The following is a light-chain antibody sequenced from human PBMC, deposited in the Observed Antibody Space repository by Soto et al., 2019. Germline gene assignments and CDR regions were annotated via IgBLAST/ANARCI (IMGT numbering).Light chain of an antibody. CDR1: QSVNSN. Sequence: EIVMTQSPATVSVSPGERATLSCRASQSVNSNLVWYQHKPGQAPRLLIYGASTRATGIPARFSGSGSGTDFTLTISSLQSEDFALYYCQQYNNWPWTFGQGTRVEIK. CDR3: QQYNNWPWT. J-gene: IGKJ1*01. V-gene: IGKV3-15*01. CDR2: GAS.